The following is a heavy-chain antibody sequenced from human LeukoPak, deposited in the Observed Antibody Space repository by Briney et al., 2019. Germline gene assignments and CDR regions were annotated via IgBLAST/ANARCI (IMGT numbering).Heavy chain of an antibody. CDR2: VYYSGST. CDR1: GDSISTYY. Sequence: SETLSLTCSVSGDSISTYYWSWIRQPPGKALEWIGYVYYSGSTDYNPSLKSRVTISVDTSKKQFSLNLNSVTAADTAVYYCSASKQLWLRGLYDYWGQGTLVTVSS. D-gene: IGHD5-18*01. J-gene: IGHJ4*02. CDR3: SASKQLWLRGLYDY. V-gene: IGHV4-59*01.